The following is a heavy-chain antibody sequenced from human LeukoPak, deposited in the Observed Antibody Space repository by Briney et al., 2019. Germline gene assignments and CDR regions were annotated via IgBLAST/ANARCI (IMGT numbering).Heavy chain of an antibody. CDR1: GGSISPFY. D-gene: IGHD4-23*01. CDR2: ISYSVST. CDR3: ASTARWFFFDS. J-gene: IGHJ4*02. Sequence: PSETLSLTCTVSGGSISPFYWSWFRQSPGKGLEWIGFISYSVSTNYDPSLKSRVTILLDTPKNQVSLKWSSVTAADPAVYYCASTARWFFFDSWGRGILVTVSS. V-gene: IGHV4-59*01.